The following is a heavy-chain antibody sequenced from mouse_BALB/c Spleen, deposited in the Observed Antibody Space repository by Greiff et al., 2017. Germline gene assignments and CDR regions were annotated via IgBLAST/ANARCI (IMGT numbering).Heavy chain of an antibody. D-gene: IGHD2-3*01. J-gene: IGHJ4*01. CDR3: TIWLLRNYAMDY. V-gene: IGHV1S16*01. CDR2: INPSNGGT. Sequence: VQLQQSGAELVKPGASVKLSCKASGYTFTSYYMYWVKQRPGQGLEWIGGINPSNGGTNCNEKFKSKATLTADKSSSTAYMQLSSLTSEDSAVYDCTIWLLRNYAMDYWGQGTSVTVSA. CDR1: GYTFTSYY.